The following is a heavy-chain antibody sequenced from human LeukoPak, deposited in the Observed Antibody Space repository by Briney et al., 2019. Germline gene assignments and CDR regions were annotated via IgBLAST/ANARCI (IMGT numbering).Heavy chain of an antibody. V-gene: IGHV3-21*01. CDR2: ISSSSNYI. CDR1: GFTFSSYS. Sequence: GGSLRLSCAASGFTFSSYSMNWVRQAPGRGLEWVSSISSSSNYIYYADSVKGRFTISRDNAKNSLYLQMNSLRAEDTAVYYCARDPSSGWYLKGWFDPWGQGTLVTVSS. D-gene: IGHD6-19*01. CDR3: ARDPSSGWYLKGWFDP. J-gene: IGHJ5*02.